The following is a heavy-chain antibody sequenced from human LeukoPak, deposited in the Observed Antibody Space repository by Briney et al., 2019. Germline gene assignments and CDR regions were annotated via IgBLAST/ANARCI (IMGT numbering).Heavy chain of an antibody. J-gene: IGHJ4*02. CDR1: GGSISSYY. D-gene: IGHD2-15*01. V-gene: IGHV4-59*08. Sequence: SETLSLTCTVSGGSISSYYWSWIRQPPGKGLEWIGYIYYSGSTNYNPSLKSRVTISVDTSKNQFSLKLSSVTAADTAMYYCARAPILGYCSGGSCYSVRYFDYWGQGTLVTVSS. CDR2: IYYSGST. CDR3: ARAPILGYCSGGSCYSVRYFDY.